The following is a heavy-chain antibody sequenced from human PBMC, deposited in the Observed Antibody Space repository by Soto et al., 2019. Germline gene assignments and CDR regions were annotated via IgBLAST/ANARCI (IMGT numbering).Heavy chain of an antibody. V-gene: IGHV1-8*01. Sequence: ASVKVSCKASGYTFTSYDINWVRQATGQGLEWMGWMNPNSGNTGYAQKFQGRVTMTRNTSISTAYMELSSLRSEDTAVYYCARENYGDWGRRYYYGTDVWGQGTTVTVSS. CDR2: MNPNSGNT. D-gene: IGHD4-17*01. J-gene: IGHJ6*02. CDR3: ARENYGDWGRRYYYGTDV. CDR1: GYTFTSYD.